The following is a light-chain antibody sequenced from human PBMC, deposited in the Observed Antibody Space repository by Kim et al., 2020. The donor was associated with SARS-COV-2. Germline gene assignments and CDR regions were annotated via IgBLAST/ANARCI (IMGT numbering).Light chain of an antibody. CDR2: GGS. J-gene: IGKJ2*01. CDR3: QHSGGSAPYT. Sequence: IESTQSPGTQSWSPGERATHACRASQSISSSYLAWYQQKPGQPPRRPIYGGSIRATDFPDRFIGSGSGTDFTLTISRLEPEDFAVYYCQHSGGSAPYTFGQGTKLGI. V-gene: IGKV3-20*01. CDR1: QSISSSY.